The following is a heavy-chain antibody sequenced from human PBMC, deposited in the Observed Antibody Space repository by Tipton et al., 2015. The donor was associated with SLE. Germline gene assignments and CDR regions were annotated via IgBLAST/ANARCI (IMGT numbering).Heavy chain of an antibody. CDR2: IYTSGST. CDR1: GGSISSGSYY. J-gene: IGHJ1*01. V-gene: IGHV4-61*02. Sequence: LRLSCTVSGGSISSGSYYWSWIRQPAGKGLEWIGRIYTSGSTNYNPSLKSRVTISVDTSKNQFSLKLSSVTAADTAVYYCASSSWDEYFQHWGQGTLVTVSS. D-gene: IGHD6-13*01. CDR3: ASSSWDEYFQH.